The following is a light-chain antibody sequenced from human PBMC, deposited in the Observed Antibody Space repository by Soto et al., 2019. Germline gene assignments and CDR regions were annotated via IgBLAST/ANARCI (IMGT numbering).Light chain of an antibody. J-gene: IGLJ3*02. CDR2: VVS. CDR1: SSDIGAYNY. Sequence: QSALTQPASVSGSPGQSITISCTGTSSDIGAYNYVSWYQQHPGKAPKLIIYVVSNRPSGVSNRFSGSKSGNTASLTISGLRAEDEADYYCSSYTSTDTLTVFGGGTKVTVL. CDR3: SSYTSTDTLTV. V-gene: IGLV2-14*01.